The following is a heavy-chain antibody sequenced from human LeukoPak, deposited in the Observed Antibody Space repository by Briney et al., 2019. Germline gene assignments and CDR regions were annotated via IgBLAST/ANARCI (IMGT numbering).Heavy chain of an antibody. CDR3: ARPYYYDSRIDP. D-gene: IGHD3-22*01. Sequence: SQTLSLTCTVSGGSISSGDYYWSWIRQLPGKGLEWTAYMYYSGSTYYNPSLKSRVTMSADTSKNQLSLKLSSVTAADTAVYYCARPYYYDSRIDPWGQGILVTVSS. CDR1: GGSISSGDYY. V-gene: IGHV4-30-4*01. CDR2: MYYSGST. J-gene: IGHJ5*02.